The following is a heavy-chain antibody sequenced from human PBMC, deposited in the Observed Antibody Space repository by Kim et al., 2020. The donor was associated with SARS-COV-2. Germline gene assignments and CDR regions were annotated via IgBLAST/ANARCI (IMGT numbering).Heavy chain of an antibody. D-gene: IGHD2-15*01. Sequence: SETLSLTCTVSGGSISSYYWSWIRQPPGKGLEWIGYIYYSGSTNYNPSLKSRVTISVDTSKNQFSLKLSSVTAADTAVYYCANSYCSGGSCYSEYFQHWG. J-gene: IGHJ1*01. CDR1: GGSISSYY. CDR3: ANSYCSGGSCYSEYFQH. V-gene: IGHV4-59*13. CDR2: IYYSGST.